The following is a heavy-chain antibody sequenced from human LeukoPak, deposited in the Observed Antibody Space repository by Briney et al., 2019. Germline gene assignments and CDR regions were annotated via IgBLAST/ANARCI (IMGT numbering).Heavy chain of an antibody. J-gene: IGHJ5*02. CDR2: ISSDVNIK. CDR3: ARDRCSGISCYFDP. Sequence: GGSLRLSYAASGFDFHNYVMHWVRQAPGKGLEWVAVISSDVNIKYYADSVKGRFTISRDSSSKMVSLQMNSLGTEDTAVYYCARDRCSGISCYFDPWGQGTLVTVSS. V-gene: IGHV3-30-3*01. D-gene: IGHD2-2*01. CDR1: GFDFHNYV.